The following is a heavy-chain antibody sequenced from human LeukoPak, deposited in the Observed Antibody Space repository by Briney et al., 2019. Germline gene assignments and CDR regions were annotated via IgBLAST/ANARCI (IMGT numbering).Heavy chain of an antibody. D-gene: IGHD1-14*01. CDR3: ARSPAGANYYLDV. Sequence: ASVKVSCKASGYTFTTYYVHWVRQAPGQGLEWMGIINPSGGSTTYAQKFRGRLTMTRDMSTSTVYMELSSLRSEDTAVYYCARSPAGANYYLDVWGKGTTVTISS. J-gene: IGHJ6*03. V-gene: IGHV1-46*01. CDR2: INPSGGST. CDR1: GYTFTTYY.